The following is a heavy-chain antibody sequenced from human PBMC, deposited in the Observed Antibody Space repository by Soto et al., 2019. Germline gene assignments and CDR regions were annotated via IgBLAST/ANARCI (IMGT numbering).Heavy chain of an antibody. J-gene: IGHJ4*02. CDR1: GFTFTSSA. CDR2: IVVGSGNT. D-gene: IGHD1-26*01. V-gene: IGHV1-58*01. Sequence: SVKVSCKASGFTFTSSAVQWVRQARGQRLEWIGWIVVGSGNTNYAQKFQERVTITRDMSTSTAYMELSSLRSEDTAVYYCAAYTIVGATDDFDYWGQGTLVTVSS. CDR3: AAYTIVGATDDFDY.